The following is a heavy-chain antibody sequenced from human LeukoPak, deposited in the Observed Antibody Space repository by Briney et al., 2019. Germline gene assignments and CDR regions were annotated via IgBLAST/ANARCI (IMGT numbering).Heavy chain of an antibody. CDR2: IYHSGST. CDR3: VRQGTNSGYYLLDY. D-gene: IGHD3-22*01. V-gene: IGHV4-38-2*02. J-gene: IGHJ4*02. CDR1: GYSISSGYY. Sequence: SETLSLSCTVSGYSISSGYYWGWIRQPPGKGLEWIGSIYHSGSTYYNPSLKSRVTISVDTSKNQFSLKLSSVTVADTATYYCVRQGTNSGYYLLDYWGQGHLVIVSS.